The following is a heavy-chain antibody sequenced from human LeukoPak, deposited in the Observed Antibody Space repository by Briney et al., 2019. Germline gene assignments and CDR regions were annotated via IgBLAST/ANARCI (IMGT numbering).Heavy chain of an antibody. CDR1: GGSFSGYY. V-gene: IGHV4-34*01. D-gene: IGHD3-22*01. Sequence: ASETLSLTCAVYGGSFSGYYWSWIRQPPGKGLEWIGEINHSGSTNYNPSLKSRVTISVDTSKNQFSLKLSSVTAADTAVYYCARQALSYYDSSGYYFDYWGQGTLVTVSS. J-gene: IGHJ4*02. CDR3: ARQALSYYDSSGYYFDY. CDR2: INHSGST.